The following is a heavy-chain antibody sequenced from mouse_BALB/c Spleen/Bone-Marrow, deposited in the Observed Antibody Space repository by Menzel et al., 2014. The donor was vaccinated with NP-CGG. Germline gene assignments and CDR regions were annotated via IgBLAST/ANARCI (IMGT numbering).Heavy chain of an antibody. CDR3: ARGRWDSSYWYCYD. CDR1: GYTFTDYA. D-gene: IGHD4-1*01. J-gene: IGHJ1*01. CDR2: ISIYYDNT. V-gene: IGHV1-67*01. Sequence: QVHVKQSGPELVRPGESVKISCKGSGYTFTDYAMHWVKQSHAKSLEWIGFISIYYDNTNYNQKFKGKATMTVDKSSSTAYMELARLTSEDSGIYYCARGRWDSSYWYCYDWGAETAIHVSS.